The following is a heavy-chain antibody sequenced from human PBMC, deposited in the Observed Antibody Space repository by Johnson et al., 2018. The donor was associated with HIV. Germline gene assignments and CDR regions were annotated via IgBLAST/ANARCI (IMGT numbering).Heavy chain of an antibody. CDR2: ISYDGRNK. J-gene: IGHJ3*02. V-gene: IGHV3-30*04. D-gene: IGHD6-13*01. CDR1: GFTFSTYA. Sequence: QVQLVESGGGVVQPERSLRLSCAVSGFTFSTYAMHWVRQAPGKGLEWVACISYDGRNKHYAGSVKGRFTISRDNSKNTLYLQMNSLRTEDTAVYSCARKQLVLGSFRSDAFDIWGQGTMVTVSS. CDR3: ARKQLVLGSFRSDAFDI.